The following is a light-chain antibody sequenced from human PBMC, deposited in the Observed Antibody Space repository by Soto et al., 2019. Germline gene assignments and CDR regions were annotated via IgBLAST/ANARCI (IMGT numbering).Light chain of an antibody. CDR2: GNS. J-gene: IGLJ2*01. CDR1: SSNIGAGYD. V-gene: IGLV1-40*01. Sequence: QSVLTPPPSVSGAPGQRVTISCTGSSSNIGAGYDVHWYQQLPGTAPKLLIYGNSNRPSGVPDRFSGSKSGTSASLAITGLQAEDEADYYCQSYDSSLSGSVFCGGTKLTVL. CDR3: QSYDSSLSGSV.